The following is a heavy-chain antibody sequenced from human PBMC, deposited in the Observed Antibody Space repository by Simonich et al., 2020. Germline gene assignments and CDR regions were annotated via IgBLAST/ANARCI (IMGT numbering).Heavy chain of an antibody. J-gene: IGHJ3*02. CDR3: ARHAGFAFDI. D-gene: IGHD6-13*01. CDR1: GGSISSSSYY. Sequence: QLQLQESGPGLVKPSETLSLTCTFSGGSISSSSYYWGWLRQPPGKGLEWIGSIYYIGSTYYNPSLKSRVTISVDTSKNQFSLKLSSVTAADTAVYYCARHAGFAFDIWGQGTMVTVSS. CDR2: IYYIGST. V-gene: IGHV4-39*01.